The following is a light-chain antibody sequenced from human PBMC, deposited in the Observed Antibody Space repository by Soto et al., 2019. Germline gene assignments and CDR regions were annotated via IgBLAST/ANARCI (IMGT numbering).Light chain of an antibody. J-gene: IGKJ2*01. Sequence: DIQMTQSPSSLSASVGDTVTITCRASQSISVHLNWYQQKGGKVPKLRIYAASNLYSGVPSRFSVRGSETDFALTITSLQPIACAPSYCQQGYFTPYTFGQGTRLEIK. CDR2: AAS. V-gene: IGKV1-39*01. CDR3: QQGYFTPYT. CDR1: QSISVH.